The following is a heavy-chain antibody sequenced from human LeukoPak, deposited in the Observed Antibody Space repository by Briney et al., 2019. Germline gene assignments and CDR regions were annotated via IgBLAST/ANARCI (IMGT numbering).Heavy chain of an antibody. CDR3: ARDASMSYYYRSGSDGRFDP. V-gene: IGHV3-74*01. CDR2: INSDGSST. CDR1: GFTFSSYW. J-gene: IGHJ5*02. Sequence: GGSLRLSCAASGFTFSSYWMHWVRQAPGKGLVWVSRINSDGSSTSYADSVKGRFTISRDNAKNTLYLQMNSLRAEDTAVYYCARDASMSYYYRSGSDGRFDPWGQGTLVTVSS. D-gene: IGHD3-10*01.